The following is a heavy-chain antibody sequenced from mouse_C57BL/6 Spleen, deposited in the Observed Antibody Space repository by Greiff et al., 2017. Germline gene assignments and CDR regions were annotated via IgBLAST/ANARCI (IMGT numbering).Heavy chain of an antibody. D-gene: IGHD1-1*01. Sequence: DVQLQESEGGLVQPGSSMKLSCTASGFTFSDYYMAWVRQVPEKGLEWVANINYDGSSTYYLDSLKSRFIISRDNAKNILYLQMSSLKSEDTATYYCARDRTTVVARYWYFEGWGTGTTVTVSS. J-gene: IGHJ1*03. V-gene: IGHV5-16*01. CDR3: ARDRTTVVARYWYFEG. CDR2: INYDGSST. CDR1: GFTFSDYY.